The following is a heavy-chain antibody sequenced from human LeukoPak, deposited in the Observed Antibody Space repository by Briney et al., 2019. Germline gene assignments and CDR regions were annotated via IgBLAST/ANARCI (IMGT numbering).Heavy chain of an antibody. J-gene: IGHJ4*02. CDR2: IYYRGNT. V-gene: IGHV4-59*01. CDR3: ARDSPPQYASSPAGCDY. D-gene: IGHD6-6*01. CDR1: GGSISSYY. Sequence: SETLSLTCTVSGGSISSYYWSWIRQPPGKGLEWIGYIYYRGNTNYNPSLKSRVTISVDTSKNQFSLKLSSVTAADTAVYYCARDSPPQYASSPAGCDYWGQGALVTVSS.